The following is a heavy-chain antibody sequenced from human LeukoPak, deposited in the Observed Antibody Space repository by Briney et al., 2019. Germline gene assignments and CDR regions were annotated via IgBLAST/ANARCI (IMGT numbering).Heavy chain of an antibody. CDR1: GGSFSGYY. V-gene: IGHV4-34*01. CDR2: INHGGST. J-gene: IGHJ4*02. Sequence: SETLSLTCAVYGGSFSGYYWSWIRQPPGKGLEWIGEINHGGSTNYNPSLRSRVTISVDTSKNQFSLKLSSVTAADTAVYYCARGRYSHGYWGQGTLVTVSS. D-gene: IGHD2-15*01. CDR3: ARGRYSHGY.